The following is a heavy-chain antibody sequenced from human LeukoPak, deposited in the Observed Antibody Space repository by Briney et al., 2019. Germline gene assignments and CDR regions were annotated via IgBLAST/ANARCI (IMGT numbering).Heavy chain of an antibody. J-gene: IGHJ4*02. CDR3: ARAERYDYVWGSYRY. Sequence: ASVKVSCKASGYTFTGYYMHWVRQAPGQGLEWMRWINPNSGGTNYAQKFQGRVTMTRDTSISTAYMELSRLRSDDTAVYYCARAERYDYVWGSYRYWGQGTLVTVSS. CDR2: INPNSGGT. D-gene: IGHD3-16*02. V-gene: IGHV1-2*02. CDR1: GYTFTGYY.